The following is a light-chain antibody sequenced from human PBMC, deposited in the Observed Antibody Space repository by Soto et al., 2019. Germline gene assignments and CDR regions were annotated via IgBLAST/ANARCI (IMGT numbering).Light chain of an antibody. V-gene: IGLV1-40*01. CDR1: SSNIGAGYD. Sequence: QSVLTQPPSVSGAPGQRVTISGTGSSSNIGAGYDVHWYQQLPGTAPKPLMYGNSNRPSGVPDRFSGSKSGTSASLAITGLQAEDEADYYCQSYDSSLSGVVFGGGTKLTVL. J-gene: IGLJ2*01. CDR3: QSYDSSLSGVV. CDR2: GNS.